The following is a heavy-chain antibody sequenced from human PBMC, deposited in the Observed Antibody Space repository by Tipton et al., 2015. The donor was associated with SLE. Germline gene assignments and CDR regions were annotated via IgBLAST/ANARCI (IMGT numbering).Heavy chain of an antibody. Sequence: TLSLTCAVYGGSFNNSYWNWIRQPPGKGLEWIGEIDHRGTTNYNPSLKSRVTISVDTSKNQFSLKVTSVTAADTAVYYCASESLDYWGQGNMVTVSS. CDR1: GGSFNNSY. J-gene: IGHJ4*02. CDR2: IDHRGTT. CDR3: ASESLDY. V-gene: IGHV4-34*01.